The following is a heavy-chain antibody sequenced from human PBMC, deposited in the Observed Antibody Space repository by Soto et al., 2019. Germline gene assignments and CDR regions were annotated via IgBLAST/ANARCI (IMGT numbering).Heavy chain of an antibody. Sequence: EVQLLESGGGLVQPGGSLRLSCAASGFTFSSYAMSWVRQAPGKGLEWVSAISGSGGSTYYADSVKGRFTISRDNSKNTLYLQMNSLRAEDTAVYYCAKVTWGDQEIWEWWTFDYWGQGTLVTVSS. CDR3: AKVTWGDQEIWEWWTFDY. D-gene: IGHD3-3*01. CDR1: GFTFSSYA. CDR2: ISGSGGST. J-gene: IGHJ4*02. V-gene: IGHV3-23*01.